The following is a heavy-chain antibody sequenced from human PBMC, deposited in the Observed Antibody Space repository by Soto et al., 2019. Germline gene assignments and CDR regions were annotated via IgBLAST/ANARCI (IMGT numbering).Heavy chain of an antibody. D-gene: IGHD3-22*01. V-gene: IGHV4-59*08. CDR3: TTEAYDNSGSLAFDI. Sequence: SETLSLTCAVYGGSFSDYYWSWIRQPPGKGLEWIGYIFHTGTTSYNPSLKSRVTMSVDTSQSQFSLKLNSVTAADTAVYYCTTEAYDNSGSLAFDIWGQGTLVTVSS. CDR2: IFHTGTT. J-gene: IGHJ3*02. CDR1: GGSFSDYY.